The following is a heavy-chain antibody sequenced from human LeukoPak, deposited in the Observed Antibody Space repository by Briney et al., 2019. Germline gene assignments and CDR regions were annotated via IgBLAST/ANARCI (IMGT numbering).Heavy chain of an antibody. D-gene: IGHD6-19*01. CDR1: GGSISSYY. V-gene: IGHV4-59*01. Sequence: SETLSLTCTVSGGSISSYYWSWMRQPPGKGLEWIGYIYYSGSTNYNPFLKSRVTISVDTSKNQFSLKLSSVTAADTAVYYCARVGYSSGWYFFDSWGQGTLVTVSS. CDR3: ARVGYSSGWYFFDS. J-gene: IGHJ4*02. CDR2: IYYSGST.